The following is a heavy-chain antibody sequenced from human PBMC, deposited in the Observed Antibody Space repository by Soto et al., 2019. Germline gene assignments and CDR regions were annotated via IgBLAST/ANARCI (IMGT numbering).Heavy chain of an antibody. V-gene: IGHV5-51*01. J-gene: IGHJ6*02. Sequence: PGESLKISCEASGYSFTSYWIGWVRQMPGKGLEWMGIIYPIDSDTRYSPSFQGQVTISADKSISTAYLQWGSLKASDTAIYYRGSNNYNPSLKSRLTISVDTSKNQSSLKLSSVTAADTAVYYCARVSWYYGSGSYYRSSDHYYGMAFSGQGTNVPGS. CDR3: GSNNYNPSLKSRLTISVDTSKNQSSLKLSSVTAADTAVYYCARVSWYYGSGSYYRSSDHYYGMAF. D-gene: IGHD3-10*01. CDR1: GYSFTSYW. CDR2: IYPIDSDT.